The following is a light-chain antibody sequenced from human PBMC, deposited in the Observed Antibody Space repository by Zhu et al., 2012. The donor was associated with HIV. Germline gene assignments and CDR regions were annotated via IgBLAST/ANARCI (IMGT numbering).Light chain of an antibody. CDR1: QSVNSRY. CDR2: DAS. J-gene: IGKJ4*01. Sequence: EIVLTQSPGTLSLSPGERATLSCRASQSVNSRYLAWYQQKPGQAPRLLIYDASGRATGIPDRFSGSGSETDFTLTIARLEPEDVAVYFCQQYGSSPLTFGGGTKVEIK. V-gene: IGKV3-20*01. CDR3: QQYGSSPLT.